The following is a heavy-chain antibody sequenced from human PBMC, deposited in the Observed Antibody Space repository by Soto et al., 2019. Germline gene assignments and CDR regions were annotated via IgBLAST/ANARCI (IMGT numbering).Heavy chain of an antibody. J-gene: IGHJ3*01. CDR1: GYSFTSYR. D-gene: IGHD6-13*01. Sequence: VQELKVSRKGSGYSFTSYRIRWVRQMPGKVLEWMGTIYPGDSDTRYSPSFQRQVTISADMSISTAYLQWSSLKASDTAMYYCARLSSQSNSFDASSQGXLVTVS. CDR3: ARLSSQSNSFDA. V-gene: IGHV5-51*01. CDR2: IYPGDSDT.